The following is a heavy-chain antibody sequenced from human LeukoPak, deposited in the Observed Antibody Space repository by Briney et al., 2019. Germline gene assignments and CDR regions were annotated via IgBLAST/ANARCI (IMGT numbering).Heavy chain of an antibody. CDR2: IWYDGSNK. J-gene: IGHJ4*02. Sequence: PGGSLRLSCAASGFTFSNYGMHWVRQAPSKGLEWVAFIWYDGSNKYYADSVKGRFTISRDNSKNTLSLQMNSLRAEDTAVFYCAKDRGGTNFDYWGQGTLVTVSS. CDR3: AKDRGGTNFDY. D-gene: IGHD1-1*01. CDR1: GFTFSNYG. V-gene: IGHV3-30*02.